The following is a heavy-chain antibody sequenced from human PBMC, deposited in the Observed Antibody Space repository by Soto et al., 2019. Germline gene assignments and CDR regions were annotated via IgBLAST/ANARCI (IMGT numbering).Heavy chain of an antibody. D-gene: IGHD7-27*01. CDR2: IYHSGST. CDR1: GGSISSSNW. Sequence: QVQLQESGPGLVKPSGTLALTCAVSGGSISSSNWWSWVRQPPGKGLEWIGEIYHSGSTNSNPSLKSQGTISVDKYTNQFSLKLSAVTAADTAVYYCAKVKTGELDYFDYWGQGTLVTVAS. CDR3: AKVKTGELDYFDY. V-gene: IGHV4-4*02. J-gene: IGHJ4*02.